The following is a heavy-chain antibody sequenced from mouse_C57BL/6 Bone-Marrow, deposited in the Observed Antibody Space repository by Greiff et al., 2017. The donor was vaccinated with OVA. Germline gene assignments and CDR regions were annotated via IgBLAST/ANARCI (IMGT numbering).Heavy chain of an antibody. CDR3: ARDDGSSYAMDY. V-gene: IGHV7-1*01. CDR2: SRNKANDYTT. D-gene: IGHD1-1*01. J-gene: IGHJ4*01. CDR1: GFTFSDFY. Sequence: EVQVVESGGGLVQSGRSLRLSCATSGFTFSDFYMEWVRQAPGKGLEWIAASRNKANDYTTEYSASVKGRFIVSRDTSQSILYLQMNALRAEDTAIYYCARDDGSSYAMDYWGQGTSVTVSS.